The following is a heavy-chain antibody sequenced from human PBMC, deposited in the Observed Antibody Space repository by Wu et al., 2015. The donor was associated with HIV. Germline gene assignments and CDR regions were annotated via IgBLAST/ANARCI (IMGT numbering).Heavy chain of an antibody. D-gene: IGHD2-15*01. CDR3: ARGIVVVVAATPMDV. CDR1: GYTFTGYY. Sequence: QVQLVQSGAEVKKPGASVKVSCKASGYTFTGYYMHWVRQAPGQGLEWMGWINPNSGGTNYAQKFQGRVTMTRDTSISTAYMELSRLRSDDTAVYYCARGIVVVVAATPMDVWGQGTTVTVSS. V-gene: IGHV1-2*02. J-gene: IGHJ6*02. CDR2: INPNSGGT.